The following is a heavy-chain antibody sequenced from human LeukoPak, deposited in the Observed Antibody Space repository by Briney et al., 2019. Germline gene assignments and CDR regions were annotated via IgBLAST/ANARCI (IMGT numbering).Heavy chain of an antibody. CDR2: VFYNGRT. V-gene: IGHV4-59*01. CDR1: GGSITDYY. CDR3: AHGTMYQLDY. Sequence: SETLSLTCSVSGGSITDYYYSWIRQPPGKGLEWIGYVFYNGRTNYNPSLESRATVSLDTSRNHFSLRLSSVTAADTAVYYCAHGTMYQLDYWGQGTLVTVSS. J-gene: IGHJ4*02. D-gene: IGHD2-2*01.